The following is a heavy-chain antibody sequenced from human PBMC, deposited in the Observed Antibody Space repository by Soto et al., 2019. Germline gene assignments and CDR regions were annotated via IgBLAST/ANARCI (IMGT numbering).Heavy chain of an antibody. CDR2: ISAYNGNT. D-gene: IGHD3-16*01. CDR3: ARVVPEQLLRYCYYYYMDV. Sequence: QALLVQSGAEVKKPGASVKVSCKASGYMFSNYGISWVRQAPGQGLEWMGWISAYNGNTHYEQKFEDRVTMTADTSTSTAYMGVRSVTSDDTAVYFCARVVPEQLLRYCYYYYMDVWGEGTTVTASS. V-gene: IGHV1-18*01. CDR1: GYMFSNYG. J-gene: IGHJ6*04.